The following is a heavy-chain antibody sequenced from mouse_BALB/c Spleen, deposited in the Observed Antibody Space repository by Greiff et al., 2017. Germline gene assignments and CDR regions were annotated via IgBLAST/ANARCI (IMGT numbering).Heavy chain of an antibody. CDR3: ARDRDYRYLPLAMDY. D-gene: IGHD2-14*01. Sequence: VQRVESGPGLVAPSQSLSITCTVSGFSLTGYGVNWVRQPPGKGLEWLGMIWGDGSTDYNSALKSRLSISKDNSKSQVFLKMNSLQTDDTARYYCARDRDYRYLPLAMDYWGQGTSVTVSS. V-gene: IGHV2-6-7*01. CDR1: GFSLTGYG. CDR2: IWGDGST. J-gene: IGHJ4*01.